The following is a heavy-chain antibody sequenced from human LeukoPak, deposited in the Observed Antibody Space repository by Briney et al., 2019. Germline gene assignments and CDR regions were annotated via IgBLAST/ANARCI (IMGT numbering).Heavy chain of an antibody. CDR3: ARDRITMIVVAPPAFDI. V-gene: IGHV1-18*01. Sequence: GASVKVSCKASGYTFTSYGISWVRQAPGQGLEWMGWISAYNGNTNYAQKLQGRVTMTTDTSTSTAYMELRSLRSDDTAVYYCARDRITMIVVAPPAFDIWDQGTMVTVSS. J-gene: IGHJ3*02. CDR1: GYTFTSYG. D-gene: IGHD3-22*01. CDR2: ISAYNGNT.